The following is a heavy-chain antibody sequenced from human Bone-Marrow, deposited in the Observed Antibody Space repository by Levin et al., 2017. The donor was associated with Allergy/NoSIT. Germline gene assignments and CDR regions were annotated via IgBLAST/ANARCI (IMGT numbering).Heavy chain of an antibody. CDR2: MHYSGTT. CDR3: ARGLAETSRYTHGY. D-gene: IGHD3-16*02. CDR1: GGSFSGYY. J-gene: IGHJ4*02. V-gene: IGHV4-59*01. Sequence: PGGSLRLSCTVSGGSFSGYYWSWIRQPPGKGLEWIGHMHYSGTTNYNPSLKSRVTISIDTSKNQFSLRLTSVTAAATAVYYCARGLAETSRYTHGYWGQGTLVTVSS.